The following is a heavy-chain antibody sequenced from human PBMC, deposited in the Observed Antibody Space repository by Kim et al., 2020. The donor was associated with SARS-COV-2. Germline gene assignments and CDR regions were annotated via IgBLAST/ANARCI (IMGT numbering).Heavy chain of an antibody. CDR3: LRDGHNPFGMDV. CDR2: VYHSGST. J-gene: IGHJ6*02. V-gene: IGHV4-39*07. CDR1: GGSISSSDYY. Sequence: SETLSLACTVSGGSISSSDYYWAWIRQPPGKGLEWIGNVYHSGSTSYNPSLKSRLTISVDTSKNQFSLKLNSATAADTAVYYCLRDGHNPFGMDVWGQGTTVIVSS.